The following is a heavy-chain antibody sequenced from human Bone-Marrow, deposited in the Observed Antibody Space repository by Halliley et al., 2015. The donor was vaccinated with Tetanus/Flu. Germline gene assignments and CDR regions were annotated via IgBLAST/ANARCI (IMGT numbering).Heavy chain of an antibody. D-gene: IGHD3-10*01. Sequence: SLRLSCAASGFIFSSFGMNWVRQAPGKGLEWVSSMSGDGSYIYYAESGRGRFTISRDNAKNSLYLQMNSLRAEDTAVYYCARNFKFAGSGGSYRVVDAFDVGGRGPMVSVSS. CDR3: ARNFKFAGSGGSYRVVDAFDV. CDR2: MSGDGSYI. CDR1: GFIFSSFG. J-gene: IGHJ3*01. V-gene: IGHV3-21*01.